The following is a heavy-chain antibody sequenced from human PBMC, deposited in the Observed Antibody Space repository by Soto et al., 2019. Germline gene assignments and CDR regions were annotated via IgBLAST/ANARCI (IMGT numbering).Heavy chain of an antibody. Sequence: TLSLTCTVSGGSISSYYWSWIRQSPGEALEWLALIYWDDDKRYSPSLKSRLTITKDTSKNQVVLTMTNMDSVDTATYYCAYCGYYSSSWFPDYWGQGALVTVS. V-gene: IGHV2-5*08. CDR1: GGSISSYYW. J-gene: IGHJ4*02. D-gene: IGHD6-13*01. CDR2: IYWDDDK. CDR3: AYCGYYSSSWFPDY.